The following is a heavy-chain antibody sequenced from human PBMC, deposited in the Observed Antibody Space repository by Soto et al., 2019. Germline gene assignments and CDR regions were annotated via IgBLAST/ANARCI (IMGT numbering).Heavy chain of an antibody. D-gene: IGHD3-22*01. CDR2: IHPSGQPI. J-gene: IGHJ3*01. CDR3: GRRDSR. Sequence: EVQLVESGGGLVQPGGSLRLSCAVSGFTFSSSEMYWVRQAPGKGLEWISYIHPSGQPIFYADSVKGRFTISRDNANNSLFLQMNSLRAEDTAVYYCGRRDSRWGQGTMVTVSS. V-gene: IGHV3-48*03. CDR1: GFTFSSSE.